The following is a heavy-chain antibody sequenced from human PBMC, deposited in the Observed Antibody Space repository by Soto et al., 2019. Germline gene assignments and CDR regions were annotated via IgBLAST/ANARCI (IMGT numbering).Heavy chain of an antibody. D-gene: IGHD5-18*01. CDR2: ISGSGGST. J-gene: IGHJ6*02. Sequence: EVQLLESGGGLVQPGGSLRLSCAASGFTFSSYAMSWVRQAPGKGLEWVSAISGSGGSTYYADSVKGRFTISRDNSKNRLYLQMNSLRAEDTAVYYCAKDGGYSYGYYYGMDVWGQGTTVTVSS. CDR1: GFTFSSYA. CDR3: AKDGGYSYGYYYGMDV. V-gene: IGHV3-23*01.